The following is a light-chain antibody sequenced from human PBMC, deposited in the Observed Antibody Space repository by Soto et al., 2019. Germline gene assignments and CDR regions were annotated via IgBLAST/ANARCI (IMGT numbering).Light chain of an antibody. CDR2: EVS. CDR1: SSDVGDNY. CDR3: QSYDSSLSRRGV. Sequence: QSALTQPPSASGSPGQSVTISCTGTSSDVGDNYVSWYQQHLGKAPKLIIYEVSQRPSGVPDRFSVSKSGASASLAITGLQAEDEADYYCQSYDSSLSRRGVFGGGTKVTVL. J-gene: IGLJ3*02. V-gene: IGLV2-8*01.